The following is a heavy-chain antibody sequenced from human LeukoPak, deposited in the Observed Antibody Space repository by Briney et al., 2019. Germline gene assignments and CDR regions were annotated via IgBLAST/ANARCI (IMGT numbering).Heavy chain of an antibody. CDR3: ARGRRGYYDSSGYYPRSHFDY. V-gene: IGHV4-34*01. CDR1: DGSFSGYY. J-gene: IGHJ4*02. Sequence: PSETLSLTCAVYDGSFSGYYWSWIRQPPGKGLEWIGEINHSGSTNYNPSLKSRVTISVDTSKNQFSLKLSSVTAADTAVYYCARGRRGYYDSSGYYPRSHFDYWGQGTLVTVSS. D-gene: IGHD3-22*01. CDR2: INHSGST.